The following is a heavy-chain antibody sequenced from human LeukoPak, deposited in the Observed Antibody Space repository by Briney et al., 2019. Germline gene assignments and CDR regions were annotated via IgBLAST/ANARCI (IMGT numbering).Heavy chain of an antibody. CDR1: AGSFNDYY. CDR2: INHSGST. V-gene: IGHV4-34*01. J-gene: IGHJ4*02. Sequence: SETLSLTCVVYAGSFNDYYWSLIRQPPGKGLEWLGEINHSGSTNYNPSLKSRVTISVDTSKNQFSLRLSSVTAADTAVYYCARSFYTNYFDYWGQGTVVTVSS. D-gene: IGHD4-4*01. CDR3: ARSFYTNYFDY.